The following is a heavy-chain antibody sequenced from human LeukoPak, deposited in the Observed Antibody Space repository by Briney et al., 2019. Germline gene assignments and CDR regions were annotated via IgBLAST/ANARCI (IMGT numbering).Heavy chain of an antibody. Sequence: ASVKVSCKASGYTFTSYDINWVRQATGQGLEWMGWMNPNSGNTGYAQKFQGRVTMTRDTSTSTVYMDLGSLTSEDTAVYYCARGLGSGSYYGSWGQGTLVTVSS. V-gene: IGHV1-8*02. D-gene: IGHD3-10*01. CDR3: ARGLGSGSYYGS. J-gene: IGHJ5*02. CDR2: MNPNSGNT. CDR1: GYTFTSYD.